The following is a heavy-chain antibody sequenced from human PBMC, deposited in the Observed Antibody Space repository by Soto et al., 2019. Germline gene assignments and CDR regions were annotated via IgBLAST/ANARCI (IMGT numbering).Heavy chain of an antibody. V-gene: IGHV3-49*03. CDR3: TRDGGYCANGVCYDLDS. Sequence: GGSLRLSCTASGFTFGDYAMSWFRQAPGKGQERVGFIRSKAYGGTTEYAASVKGRFTISRDDSKSIAYLQMNSLKTEDTAVYYCTRDGGYCANGVCYDLDSWGQGTLVAVSS. D-gene: IGHD2-8*01. CDR1: GFTFGDYA. J-gene: IGHJ4*02. CDR2: IRSKAYGGTT.